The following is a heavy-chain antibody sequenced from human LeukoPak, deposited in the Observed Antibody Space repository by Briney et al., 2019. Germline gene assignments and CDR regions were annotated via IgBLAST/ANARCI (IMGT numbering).Heavy chain of an antibody. CDR1: GGSFSGYY. CDR2: IYYSGST. D-gene: IGHD6-19*01. J-gene: IGHJ4*02. Sequence: PSETLSLTCAVYGGSFSGYYWSWIRQHPGKGLEWIGYIYYSGSTYYNPSLKSRVTISVDTSKNQFSLKLSSVTAADTAVYYCARHDNKQWLFDYWGQGTLVTVSS. CDR3: ARHDNKQWLFDY. V-gene: IGHV4-31*11.